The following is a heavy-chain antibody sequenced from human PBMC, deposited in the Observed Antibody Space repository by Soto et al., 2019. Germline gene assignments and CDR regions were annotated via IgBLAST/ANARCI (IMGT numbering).Heavy chain of an antibody. CDR3: AREDIGSSWGDLYYYYGMDV. CDR1: GITFSNFG. Sequence: QVQLVESGGGVVQPGRSLRLSCAASGITFSNFGMHWVRQAPGKGLEWVAIIWYDGSDQHYGDSVKGRFTISRDNSKNTMYLQMNSLRAEDTAVYYCAREDIGSSWGDLYYYYGMDVWGQGTTVTVSS. J-gene: IGHJ6*02. CDR2: IWYDGSDQ. D-gene: IGHD6-13*01. V-gene: IGHV3-33*08.